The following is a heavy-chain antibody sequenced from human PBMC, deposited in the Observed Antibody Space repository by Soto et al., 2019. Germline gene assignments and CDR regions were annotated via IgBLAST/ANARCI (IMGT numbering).Heavy chain of an antibody. D-gene: IGHD3-22*01. Sequence: ASVTVSCKASGYTFTGYYMHWVRQAPGQGLEWMGWINPNSGDTNYAQKFQGRVTMTRDTSISTAYMELSRLRSDDTAVYYCARWWPYYYDSSDYGMDVWGQGTTVTVSS. J-gene: IGHJ6*02. CDR1: GYTFTGYY. V-gene: IGHV1-2*02. CDR2: INPNSGDT. CDR3: ARWWPYYYDSSDYGMDV.